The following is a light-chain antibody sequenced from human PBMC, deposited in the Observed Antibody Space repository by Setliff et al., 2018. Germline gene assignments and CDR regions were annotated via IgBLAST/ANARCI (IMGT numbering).Light chain of an antibody. CDR2: DVS. CDR3: SSYITSSPPPHV. CDR1: SSDIGVYNY. V-gene: IGLV2-14*03. J-gene: IGLJ1*01. Sequence: QSALTQAASVSGSPGQSITISCTGTSSDIGVYNYVSWYQQHPGKAPKLMIYDVSRRPSGVSNRFSGSKSGNTASLTISGLQPEDEADYYCSSYITSSPPPHVFGAGTKVTVL.